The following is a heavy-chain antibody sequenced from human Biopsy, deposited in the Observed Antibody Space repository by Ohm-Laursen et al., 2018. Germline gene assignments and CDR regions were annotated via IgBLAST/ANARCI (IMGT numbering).Heavy chain of an antibody. V-gene: IGHV3-9*01. CDR3: ARDISPSTFPENTLDI. D-gene: IGHD2/OR15-2a*01. J-gene: IGHJ3*02. CDR2: MSRNNGFI. Sequence: SLRLSCAAAGFKVADYAMHWVRQTPGKGLEWVSGMSRNNGFIGYADSVRGRFTISRDNGQNSLYLQMNNLITKDTAVYYCARDISPSTFPENTLDIWGQGTMVTVSS. CDR1: GFKVADYA.